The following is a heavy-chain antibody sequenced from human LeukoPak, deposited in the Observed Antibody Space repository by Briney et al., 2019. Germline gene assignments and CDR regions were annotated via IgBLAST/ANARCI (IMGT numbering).Heavy chain of an antibody. CDR2: MNPNSGNT. CDR1: GYTFTSYD. J-gene: IGHJ3*02. V-gene: IGHV1-8*03. CDR3: ARQAVSIDAFDI. D-gene: IGHD4-11*01. Sequence: ASVKVSCKASGYTFTSYDINWVRQATGQGLEWMGWMNPNSGNTGYAQKFQGRVTITRNTSISTAYMELSSVTAADTAVYYCARQAVSIDAFDIWGQGTMVTVSS.